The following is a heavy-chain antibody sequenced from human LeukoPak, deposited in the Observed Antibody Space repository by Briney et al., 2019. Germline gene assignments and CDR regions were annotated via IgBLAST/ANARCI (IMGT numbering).Heavy chain of an antibody. CDR3: ARDRSRYSHDAFDI. V-gene: IGHV4-59*01. Sequence: PSETLSLTCTVSGGSISSYYWSWIRQPPGKGLEWIGYIYYSGSTNYNPSLKSRVTISVDTSKNQFSLKLSSVTAADTAVYYFARDRSRYSHDAFDIWGQGTMVTVSS. D-gene: IGHD5-18*01. J-gene: IGHJ3*02. CDR1: GGSISSYY. CDR2: IYYSGST.